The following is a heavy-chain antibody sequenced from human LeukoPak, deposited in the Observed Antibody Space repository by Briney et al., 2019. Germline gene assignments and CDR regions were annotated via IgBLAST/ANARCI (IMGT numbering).Heavy chain of an antibody. D-gene: IGHD6-19*01. J-gene: IGHJ4*02. Sequence: GGSLRLSCAASGFTFSSYAMSWVRQAPGKGLEWVSAISGSGGSTYYADSVKGRFTISRDNSKNTLYLQMNSLRAEDTAVYYCAKDLPAYSSGLTDYFDYWGQGTLVTVSS. CDR2: ISGSGGST. CDR1: GFTFSSYA. CDR3: AKDLPAYSSGLTDYFDY. V-gene: IGHV3-23*01.